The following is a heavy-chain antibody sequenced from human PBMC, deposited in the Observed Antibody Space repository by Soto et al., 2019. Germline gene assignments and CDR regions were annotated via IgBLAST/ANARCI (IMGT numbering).Heavy chain of an antibody. V-gene: IGHV1-2*02. D-gene: IGHD1-20*01. CDR1: GYTFTGYY. Sequence: ASVKVSCKTSGYTFTGYYIHWLRQAPGQGLEWMGWINPNSGDTKYAQKFQGRVTMTRDTPISTAYMELSRLRSDDTAVYYCARDGPYNWNDWFDPWGQGTLVTVSS. CDR2: INPNSGDT. CDR3: ARDGPYNWNDWFDP. J-gene: IGHJ5*02.